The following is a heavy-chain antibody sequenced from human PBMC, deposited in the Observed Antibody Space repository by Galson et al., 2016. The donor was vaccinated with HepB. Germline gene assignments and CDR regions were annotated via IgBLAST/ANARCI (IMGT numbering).Heavy chain of an antibody. V-gene: IGHV3-15*07. Sequence: SLRLSCAVSGFTFSNAWMSWVRQAPGKGLEWVGRIKCKIDGGTTDYAAPVKGRFIISRDDSINRLYLQMNSLRAEDTAIYYCARGRQLRYFDWPDYFDYWGQGILVTIS. J-gene: IGHJ4*02. CDR3: ARGRQLRYFDWPDYFDY. CDR2: IKCKIDGGTT. CDR1: GFTFSNAW. D-gene: IGHD3-9*01.